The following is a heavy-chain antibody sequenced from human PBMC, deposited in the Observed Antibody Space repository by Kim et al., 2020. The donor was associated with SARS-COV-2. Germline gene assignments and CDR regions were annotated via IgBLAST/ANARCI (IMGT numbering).Heavy chain of an antibody. Sequence: GGSLRLSCAASGFTFSNAWMSWVRQAPGKGLEWVGRIKSKTDGGTTDYAAPVKGRFTISRDDSKNTLYLQMNSLKTEDTAVYYCTTDVVVPAAIIGIYYYGMDVWGQGTTVTVSS. D-gene: IGHD2-2*02. J-gene: IGHJ6*02. CDR3: TTDVVVPAAIIGIYYYGMDV. V-gene: IGHV3-15*01. CDR1: GFTFSNAW. CDR2: IKSKTDGGTT.